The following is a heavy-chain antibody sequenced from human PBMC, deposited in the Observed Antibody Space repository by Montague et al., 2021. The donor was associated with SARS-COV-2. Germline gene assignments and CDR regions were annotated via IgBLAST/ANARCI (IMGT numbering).Heavy chain of an antibody. CDR1: GDSVSSNIAA. J-gene: IGHJ4*02. CDR2: TYYRSKWYN. V-gene: IGHV6-1*01. CDR3: TQERGPGPTTSDYFDY. Sequence: CAISGDSVSSNIAAWNWIRQSPSRGLEWLGRTYYRSKWYNDYAVSVRSRITISPDPSKNQFSLQLNSVTPEDTAVYYCTQERGPGPTTSDYFDYWGQGTLVTVSS. D-gene: IGHD1-14*01.